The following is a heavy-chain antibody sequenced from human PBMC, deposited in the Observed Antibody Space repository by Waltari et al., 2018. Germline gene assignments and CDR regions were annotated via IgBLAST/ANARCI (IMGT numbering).Heavy chain of an antibody. Sequence: QVQLVQSGAEVKKPGSSVKVSCKASGGTFSSYTISWVRQAPGQGLEWMGRIIPILGIATYAQKFQGRVTITADKSTSTAYMELSSLRSEDTAVYYCARAPSPNWSGYHLDYWGQGTLVTVSS. CDR1: GGTFSSYT. J-gene: IGHJ4*02. CDR2: IIPILGIA. D-gene: IGHD3-3*01. V-gene: IGHV1-69*02. CDR3: ARAPSPNWSGYHLDY.